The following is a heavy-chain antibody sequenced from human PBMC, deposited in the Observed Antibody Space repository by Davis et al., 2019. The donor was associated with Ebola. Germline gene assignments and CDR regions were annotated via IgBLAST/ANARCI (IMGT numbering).Heavy chain of an antibody. D-gene: IGHD6-13*01. J-gene: IGHJ6*02. CDR1: GFTFTSSA. CDR3: AAGSTAIAAAGKDYYYYYGMDV. Sequence: SVKVSCKASGFTFTSSAMQWVRQARGQRLEWIGWIVVGSGNTNYAQKFQERVTITRDMSTSTAYMELSSLRSEDTAVYYCAAGSTAIAAAGKDYYYYYGMDVWGQGTTVTVSS. V-gene: IGHV1-58*02. CDR2: IVVGSGNT.